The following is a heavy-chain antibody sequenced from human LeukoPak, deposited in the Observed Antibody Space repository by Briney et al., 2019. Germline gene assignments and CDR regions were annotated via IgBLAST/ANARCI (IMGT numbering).Heavy chain of an antibody. J-gene: IGHJ5*02. CDR1: GGTFSSYA. V-gene: IGHV1-18*01. CDR3: ARDSQRLYYDILTGHLRGNWFDP. CDR2: ISAYNGNT. Sequence: ASVKVSCKASGGTFSSYAISWVRQAPGQGLEWMGWISAYNGNTNYAQKLQGRVTMTTDTSTSTAYMELRSLRSDDTAVYYCARDSQRLYYDILTGHLRGNWFDPWGQGTLVTVSS. D-gene: IGHD3-9*01.